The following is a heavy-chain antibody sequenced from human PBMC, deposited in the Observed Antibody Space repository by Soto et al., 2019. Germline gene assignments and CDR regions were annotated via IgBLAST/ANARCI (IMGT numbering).Heavy chain of an antibody. Sequence: QVHLQQWGAGLLKPSETLSLTCAVYGGSVNGYYWNWIRQPPGKGLEWIGEINHTGGTHYNPSLKSLVTMSVYTSKNQFSLRLSSVTAADTAIYYCATRITVFGLLIPPFDPWGQGTQVTVSS. CDR3: ATRITVFGLLIPPFDP. CDR1: GGSVNGYY. J-gene: IGHJ5*02. CDR2: INHTGGT. D-gene: IGHD3-3*01. V-gene: IGHV4-34*02.